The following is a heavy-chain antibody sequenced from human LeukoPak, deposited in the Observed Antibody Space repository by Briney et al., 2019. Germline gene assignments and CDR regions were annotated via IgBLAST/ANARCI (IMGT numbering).Heavy chain of an antibody. Sequence: SKTLSLTCALYGRSISVYYWSWIRHPPGKGLEWVGEIHYTGGTSYNPYLKSRATISIDTSKNQLSLKLSSVTAADTAVYYCARGNILSGYCFDFWGQGALVTVSS. CDR3: ARGNILSGYCFDF. CDR2: IHYTGGT. D-gene: IGHD3-9*01. V-gene: IGHV4-34*01. J-gene: IGHJ4*02. CDR1: GRSISVYY.